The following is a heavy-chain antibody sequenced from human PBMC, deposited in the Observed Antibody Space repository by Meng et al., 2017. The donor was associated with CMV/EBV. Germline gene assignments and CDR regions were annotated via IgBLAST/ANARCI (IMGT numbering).Heavy chain of an antibody. J-gene: IGHJ4*02. Sequence: ASVKVSCKASGYTFTSYGISWVRQAPGQGLEWMGWISVYNGNTNYAQKFQGRVTMTTDTSTRTAYMELRSLRSDDTAVYYCARVGPRRSSSRGYFDYWGQGTLVTVSS. CDR2: ISVYNGNT. CDR3: ARVGPRRSSSRGYFDY. V-gene: IGHV1-18*01. CDR1: GYTFTSYG. D-gene: IGHD6-6*01.